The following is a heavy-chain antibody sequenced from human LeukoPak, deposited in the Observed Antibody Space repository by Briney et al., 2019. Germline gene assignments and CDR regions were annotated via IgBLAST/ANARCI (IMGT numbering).Heavy chain of an antibody. Sequence: WASVKVSCKASGYTFTSYGISWVRQAPGQGLEWMGWISAYNGYTKYAQKFQGRVTMTRDTSTSTAYMELRSLRSDDTAVYFCARDGHRMYYYESSDYRFDSWGQGTLVTVSS. CDR3: ARDGHRMYYYESSDYRFDS. CDR1: GYTFTSYG. J-gene: IGHJ4*02. D-gene: IGHD3-22*01. V-gene: IGHV1-18*01. CDR2: ISAYNGYT.